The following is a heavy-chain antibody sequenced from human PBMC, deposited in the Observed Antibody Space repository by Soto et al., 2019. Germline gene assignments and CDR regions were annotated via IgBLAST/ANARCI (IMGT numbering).Heavy chain of an antibody. V-gene: IGHV3-53*01. D-gene: IGHD3-10*01. J-gene: IGHJ4*02. CDR2: IYSTGTT. Sequence: EVQLVESGGGLIQPGGSLKLSCAASGFTVGNNYMSWVRQAPGKGLEWVSLIYSTGTTKYADSVKGRFTVSRDNAKNTLYIHMNSLRAEDTAVYYCAKDGRGSGSHYNSFGYWGQGTLVTVSS. CDR1: GFTVGNNY. CDR3: AKDGRGSGSHYNSFGY.